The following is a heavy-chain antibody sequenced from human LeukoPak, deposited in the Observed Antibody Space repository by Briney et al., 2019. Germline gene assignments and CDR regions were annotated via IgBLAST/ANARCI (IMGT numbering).Heavy chain of an antibody. CDR3: ARGTSCGSKCFFDY. CDR1: GGSISGYY. CDR2: LDSSGST. Sequence: SETLSLTCKVSGGSISGYYWSWIRQPAGKGLEWIGRLDSSGSTNYNSSPKSRVTMSIDRSQFSLRLTSVTAADTAIYYCARGTSCGSKCFFDYWGQGILVTASS. D-gene: IGHD2-21*01. J-gene: IGHJ4*02. V-gene: IGHV4-4*07.